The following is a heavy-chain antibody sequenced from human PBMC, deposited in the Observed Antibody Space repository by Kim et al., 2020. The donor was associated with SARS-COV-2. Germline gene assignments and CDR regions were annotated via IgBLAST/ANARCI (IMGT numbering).Heavy chain of an antibody. CDR2: IYHSGST. Sequence: SETLSLTCTVSGYSISSGYYWGWIRQPPGKGLEWIGSIYHSGSTYYNPSLKSRVTISVDTSKNQFSLKLSSVTAADTAVYYCARGLGLYDSSGYYTYWGQGTLVTVSS. J-gene: IGHJ4*02. CDR3: ARGLGLYDSSGYYTY. CDR1: GYSISSGYY. D-gene: IGHD3-22*01. V-gene: IGHV4-38-2*02.